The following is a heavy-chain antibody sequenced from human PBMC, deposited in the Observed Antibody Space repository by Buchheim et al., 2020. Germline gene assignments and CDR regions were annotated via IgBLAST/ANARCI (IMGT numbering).Heavy chain of an antibody. V-gene: IGHV4-31*03. J-gene: IGHJ5*02. CDR1: GGSISSGGYY. D-gene: IGHD3-16*02. CDR3: ARGKEYYDYVWGSYRWNWFDP. CDR2: IYYSGST. Sequence: QVQLQESGPGLVKPSQTLSLTCTVSGGSISSGGYYWSWFRQHPGKGLEWIGYIYYSGSTYYNPSLKSRVTISVDTSKHQFSLKLSSVTAADTAVYYCARGKEYYDYVWGSYRWNWFDPWGQGTL.